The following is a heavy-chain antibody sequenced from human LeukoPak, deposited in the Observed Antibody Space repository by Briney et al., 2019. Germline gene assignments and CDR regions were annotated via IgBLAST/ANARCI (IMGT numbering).Heavy chain of an antibody. J-gene: IGHJ4*02. CDR1: GFTFSSYW. CDR2: IKQDGSEK. CDR3: ARSGSSGYLDY. V-gene: IGHV3-7*01. D-gene: IGHD3-22*01. Sequence: GGSLRLSCAASGFTFSSYWMSWVRQAPGKGLEWVANIKQDGSEKYYVDSMKGRFTISRDNAKNSLYLQMNSLRAEDTAVYYCARSGSSGYLDYWGQGTLVTVSS.